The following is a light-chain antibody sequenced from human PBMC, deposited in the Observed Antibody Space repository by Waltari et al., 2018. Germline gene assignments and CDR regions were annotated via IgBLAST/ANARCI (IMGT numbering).Light chain of an antibody. CDR1: SGHSRNV. V-gene: IGLV4-69*01. CDR3: QTGGHGTWV. Sequence: QLVLTQSPSASASLGASVKLTCPLSSGHSRNVIAWLQQQPEKGPRYLMKVNSDGSHNKGDEIPDRFSGSSSGAERYLTISSLQSEDEADYYCQTGGHGTWVFGGGTKLTVL. J-gene: IGLJ3*02. CDR2: VNSDGSH.